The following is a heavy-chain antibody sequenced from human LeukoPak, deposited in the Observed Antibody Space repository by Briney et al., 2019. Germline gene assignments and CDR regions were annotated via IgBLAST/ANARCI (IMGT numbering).Heavy chain of an antibody. J-gene: IGHJ4*02. D-gene: IGHD3-9*01. Sequence: TGGSLRLSCAASGFTFSSYAMSWVRQAPGKGLEWVSAISGSGGSTYYAGSVKGRFTISRDNSKNTLYLQMNSLRAEDTAVYYCAKVPHFDWFSSWFDYWGQGTLVTVSS. CDR3: AKVPHFDWFSSWFDY. CDR2: ISGSGGST. CDR1: GFTFSSYA. V-gene: IGHV3-23*01.